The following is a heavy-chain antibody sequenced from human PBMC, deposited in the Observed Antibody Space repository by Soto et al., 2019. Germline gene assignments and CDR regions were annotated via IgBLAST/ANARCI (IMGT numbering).Heavy chain of an antibody. CDR3: ARVGEGFGVGFYSFDY. J-gene: IGHJ4*02. V-gene: IGHV4-31*01. CDR1: GGSISSSGYY. Sequence: QVQLQESGPGLVKPSQTLSLTCTVSGGSISSSGYYWSWIRQRPGKGLEWIGYIHYSGSTYYNPTLKCQLTISLDTSKTQFSRKLSSVSAAETAVYYRARVGEGFGVGFYSFDYWGQGTLVTVSS. CDR2: IHYSGST. D-gene: IGHD3-10*01.